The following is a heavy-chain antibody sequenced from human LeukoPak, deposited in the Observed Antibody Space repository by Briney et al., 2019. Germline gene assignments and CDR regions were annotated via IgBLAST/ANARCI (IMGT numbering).Heavy chain of an antibody. J-gene: IGHJ4*02. Sequence: GGSLRLSCAASGFTFSGSAMHWVRQASGKGLEWVGRIRSKANSYATAYAASVKGRFTISRDDSKNTAYLQMNSLKTEDTAVYYCTSPSIMIFGVDTKDYWGQGTLVTVSS. CDR2: IRSKANSYAT. D-gene: IGHD3-3*01. CDR1: GFTFSGSA. V-gene: IGHV3-73*01. CDR3: TSPSIMIFGVDTKDY.